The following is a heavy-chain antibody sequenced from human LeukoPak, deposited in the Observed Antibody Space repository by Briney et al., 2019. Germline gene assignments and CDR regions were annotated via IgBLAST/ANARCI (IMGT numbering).Heavy chain of an antibody. CDR3: ARAVAGTDYYYYMDV. CDR2: INHSGST. J-gene: IGHJ6*03. Sequence: SETLSLTCAVYGGSFSGYYWSWIRQPPGKGLEWIGEINHSGSTNYNPSLKSRVTISVDTSKNQFSLKLSSVTAADTAVYYCARAVAGTDYYYYMDVWGKGTTVTVSS. V-gene: IGHV4-34*01. D-gene: IGHD6-19*01. CDR1: GGSFSGYY.